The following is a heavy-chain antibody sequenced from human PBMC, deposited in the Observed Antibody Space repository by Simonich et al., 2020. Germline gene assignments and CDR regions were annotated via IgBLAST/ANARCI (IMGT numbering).Heavy chain of an antibody. CDR2: DNSDGSSP. D-gene: IGHD4-4*01. Sequence: EVQLVESGGGLVQPGGSLRLSCAASGFTFSSYWMHWVRQAPGKGLGGVSRDNSDGSSPGYADSVKGRFTISRDNAKNTLYLQMNSLRAEDTAVYYCARDYSNYDAFDIWGQGTMVTVSS. J-gene: IGHJ3*02. V-gene: IGHV3-74*01. CDR1: GFTFSSYW. CDR3: ARDYSNYDAFDI.